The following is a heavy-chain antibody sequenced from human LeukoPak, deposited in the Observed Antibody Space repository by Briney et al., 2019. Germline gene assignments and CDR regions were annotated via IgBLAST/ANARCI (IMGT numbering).Heavy chain of an antibody. CDR2: IYSGGST. Sequence: GGSLRLSCAASGFTVSGNYMSWVRQAPGKGLEWVSVIYSGGSTYYADSVKGRFTISRDNSKNTLYLQMTSLRAEDTAVYYCARDRPAYYGSGSYYTLYYGMDVWGQGTTVTVSS. J-gene: IGHJ6*02. V-gene: IGHV3-66*01. CDR1: GFTVSGNY. CDR3: ARDRPAYYGSGSYYTLYYGMDV. D-gene: IGHD3-10*01.